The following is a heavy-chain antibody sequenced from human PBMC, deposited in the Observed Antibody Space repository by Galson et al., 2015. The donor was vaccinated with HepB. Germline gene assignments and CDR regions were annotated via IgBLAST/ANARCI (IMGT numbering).Heavy chain of an antibody. D-gene: IGHD3-10*01. J-gene: IGHJ6*03. V-gene: IGHV1-69*10. CDR3: ASAGDYYGSGSYLNYYMDV. CDR1: GGTFSSYA. CDR2: IIPILGIA. Sequence: VKVSCKASGGTFSSYAISWVRQAPGQGLEWMGGIIPILGIANYAQKFQGRVTITADKSTSTAYMELSSLRSEDTAVYYCASAGDYYGSGSYLNYYMDVWGKGTTVTVSS.